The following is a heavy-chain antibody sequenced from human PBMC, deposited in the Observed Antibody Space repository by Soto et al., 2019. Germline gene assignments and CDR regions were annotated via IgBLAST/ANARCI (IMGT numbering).Heavy chain of an antibody. J-gene: IGHJ3*02. CDR1: GFTFSSYA. Sequence: PGGSLRLSCAASGFTFSSYAMSWVRQAPGKGLEWVSAISGSGGSTYYADSVKGRFTISRDNSKNTLYLQMNSLRAEDTAVYYCAKLPHRIYDILTGPAYGAFDIWGQGTTVTVSS. CDR2: ISGSGGST. CDR3: AKLPHRIYDILTGPAYGAFDI. D-gene: IGHD3-9*01. V-gene: IGHV3-23*01.